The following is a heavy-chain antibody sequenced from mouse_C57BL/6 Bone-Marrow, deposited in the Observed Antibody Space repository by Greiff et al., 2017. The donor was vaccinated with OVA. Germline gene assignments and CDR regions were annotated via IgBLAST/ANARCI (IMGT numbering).Heavy chain of an antibody. J-gene: IGHJ4*01. CDR2: IWSGGST. CDR3: ARNEVITTRYAMDY. V-gene: IGHV2-2*01. CDR1: GFSLTSYG. Sequence: VQVVESGPGLVQPSQSLSITCTVSGFSLTSYGVHWVRQSPGKGLEWLGVIWSGGSTDYNAAFISRLSISKDNSKSQVFFKMNSLQADDTAIYYCARNEVITTRYAMDYWGQGTSVTVSS. D-gene: IGHD2-4*01.